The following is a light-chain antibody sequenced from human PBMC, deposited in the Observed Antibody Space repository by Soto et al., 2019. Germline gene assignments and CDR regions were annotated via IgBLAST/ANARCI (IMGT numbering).Light chain of an antibody. CDR1: QSVSSY. V-gene: IGKV3-11*01. J-gene: IGKJ5*01. Sequence: EFVLTQSPATLSLSPGERATLSSRASQSVSSYLAWYQQKPGQAPRLLIYDASNRATGIPARFSGTGSGTDFTLTINNLEHEAFAVYYCQVRTNWSIAFGRGTRLEIK. CDR3: QVRTNWSIA. CDR2: DAS.